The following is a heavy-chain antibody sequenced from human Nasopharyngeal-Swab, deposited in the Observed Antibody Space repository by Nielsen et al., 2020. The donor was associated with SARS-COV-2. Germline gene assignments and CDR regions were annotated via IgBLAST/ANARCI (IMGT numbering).Heavy chain of an antibody. CDR3: ATGSAEAAGTFGAFDI. V-gene: IGHV1-24*01. D-gene: IGHD6-13*01. Sequence: SVNVSFKCSVYTLTQLSMHWVRQAPGKGLDWMGGFDPEDGETIYAQKFQGRVTMTEDTSTDTDYMELSSLRSEDTAVYYCATGSAEAAGTFGAFDIWGQGTMVTVSS. J-gene: IGHJ3*02. CDR2: FDPEDGET. CDR1: VYTLTQLS.